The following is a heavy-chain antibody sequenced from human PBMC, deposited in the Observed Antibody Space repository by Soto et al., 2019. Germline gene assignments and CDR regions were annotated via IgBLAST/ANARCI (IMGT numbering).Heavy chain of an antibody. D-gene: IGHD3-22*01. J-gene: IGHJ4*02. CDR3: ARYYDSSGYYPFDY. CDR2: ISGSGGST. V-gene: IGHV3-23*01. CDR1: GFTFSSYA. Sequence: GSLRLSCAASGFTFSSYAMSWVRQAPGKGLEWVSAISGSGGSTYYADSVKGRFTISRDNSKNTLYLQMNSLRAEDTAVYYCARYYDSSGYYPFDYWGQGTLVTVSS.